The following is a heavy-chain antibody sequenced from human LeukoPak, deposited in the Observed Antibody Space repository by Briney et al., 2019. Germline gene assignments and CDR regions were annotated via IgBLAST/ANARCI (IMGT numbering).Heavy chain of an antibody. CDR1: GGSISSGGYS. J-gene: IGHJ3*02. CDR3: ARGIEYSSSSGAFDI. V-gene: IGHV4-30-2*01. CDR2: IYHSGST. Sequence: SQTLSLTCAVSGGSISSGGYSWSWIRQPPGKGLEWIGYIYHSGSTYYNPSLKSRVTISVDRSKNQFSLKLSSVTAADTVVYYCARGIEYSSSSGAFDIWGQGTMVTVSS. D-gene: IGHD6-6*01.